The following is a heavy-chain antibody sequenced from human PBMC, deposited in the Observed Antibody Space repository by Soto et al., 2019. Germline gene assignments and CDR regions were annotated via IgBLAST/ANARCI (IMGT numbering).Heavy chain of an antibody. CDR3: ARSRTYYYDSSGYYYAI. CDR1: GGSISSYY. D-gene: IGHD3-22*01. CDR2: IYYSGST. V-gene: IGHV4-59*01. J-gene: IGHJ4*02. Sequence: SETLSLTCTVSGGSISSYYWSWIRQPPGKGLEWIGYIYYSGSTNYNPSLKSRVTISVDTSKNQFSLKLSSVTAADTAVYYCARSRTYYYDSSGYYYAIWGQGTLVTVSS.